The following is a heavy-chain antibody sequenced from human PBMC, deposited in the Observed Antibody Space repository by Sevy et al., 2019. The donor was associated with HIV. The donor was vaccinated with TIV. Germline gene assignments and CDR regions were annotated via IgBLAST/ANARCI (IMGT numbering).Heavy chain of an antibody. CDR1: GFTFSSYS. J-gene: IGHJ4*02. Sequence: GGSLRLSCAASGFTFSSYSMNWVRQAPGKGLEWVSSISSSSSYIYYADSVKGRLTISRDNAKNSLYLQMNSLRAEDTAVYYCARDRYSYGYDYWGQGTLVTVSS. CDR2: ISSSSSYI. V-gene: IGHV3-21*01. D-gene: IGHD5-18*01. CDR3: ARDRYSYGYDY.